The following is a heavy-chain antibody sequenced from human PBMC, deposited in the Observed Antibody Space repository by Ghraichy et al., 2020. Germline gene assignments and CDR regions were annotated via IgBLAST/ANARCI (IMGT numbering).Heavy chain of an antibody. J-gene: IGHJ4*02. CDR3: ARLHGSGWYLGY. D-gene: IGHD6-19*01. Sequence: ASVKVSCKASGYAFTAYYIHWVRQAPGQGLEWMGWINPNSGGTSYAQKFQGWVTMTRDTSITTAYMELSRLRSDDTAVYYCARLHGSGWYLGYWGQGTLVTVSS. V-gene: IGHV1-2*04. CDR1: GYAFTAYY. CDR2: INPNSGGT.